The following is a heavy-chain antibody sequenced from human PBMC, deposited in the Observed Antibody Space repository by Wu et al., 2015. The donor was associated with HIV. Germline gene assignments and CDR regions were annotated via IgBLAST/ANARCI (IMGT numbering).Heavy chain of an antibody. CDR1: GGTFSSYA. V-gene: IGHV1-69*13. CDR3: ARGDYYDSSGYRNAFDI. Sequence: QVQLVQSGAEVRSLGSSVKVSCKASGGTFSSYAISWVRQAPGQGLEWMGRIIPIFGTANYAQKFQGRVTITADESTSTAYTELSSLRSEDTAVYYCARGDYYDSSGYRNAFDIWGQGTMVTVSS. CDR2: IIPIFGTA. J-gene: IGHJ3*02. D-gene: IGHD3-22*01.